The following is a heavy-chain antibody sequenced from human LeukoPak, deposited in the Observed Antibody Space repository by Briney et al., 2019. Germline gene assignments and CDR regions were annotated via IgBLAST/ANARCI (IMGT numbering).Heavy chain of an antibody. CDR1: GFTFSGYG. CDR3: AKGASALWFGEFLY. J-gene: IGHJ4*02. D-gene: IGHD3-10*01. CDR2: ISYDGSNK. Sequence: GGSLRLSCAASGFTFSGYGMHWVRQAPGKGLEWVAVISYDGSNKYYADSVKGRFTISRDNSKNTLYLQMNSLRAEDTAVYYCAKGASALWFGEFLYWGQGTLVTVSS. V-gene: IGHV3-30*18.